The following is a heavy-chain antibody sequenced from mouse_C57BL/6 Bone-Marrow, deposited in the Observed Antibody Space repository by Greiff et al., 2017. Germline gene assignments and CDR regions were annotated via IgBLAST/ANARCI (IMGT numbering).Heavy chain of an antibody. CDR3: ASSYCYGPFAY. V-gene: IGHV7-3*01. CDR1: GFTFTDYY. D-gene: IGHD1-1*01. J-gene: IGHJ3*01. CDR2: IRNKANGYTT. Sequence: EVHLVESGGGLVQPGGSLSLSCAASGFTFTDYYMSWVRQPPGKALGWLGFIRNKANGYTTEYSASVKGRFTISRDNSQSIIYLQMNALRAEDSATDYCASSYCYGPFAYWGQGTLVTVSA.